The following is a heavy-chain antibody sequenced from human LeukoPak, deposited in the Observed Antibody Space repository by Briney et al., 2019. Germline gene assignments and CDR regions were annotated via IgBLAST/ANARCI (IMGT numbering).Heavy chain of an antibody. CDR1: GGSISSYY. CDR2: IYYSGST. Sequence: SETLSLTCTVSGGSISSYYWSWIRQPPGKGLAWIGYIYYSGSTNYNPSLKSRVTISVDTSKNQFSLKLSSVTAADTAVYYCARVVVAATPYFDYWGQGTLVTVSS. V-gene: IGHV4-59*01. J-gene: IGHJ4*02. CDR3: ARVVVAATPYFDY. D-gene: IGHD2-15*01.